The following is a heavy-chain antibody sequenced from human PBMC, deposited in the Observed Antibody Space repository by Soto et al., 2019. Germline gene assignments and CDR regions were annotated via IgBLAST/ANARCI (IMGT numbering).Heavy chain of an antibody. Sequence: GGSLRLSCAASGFTVSSNYLSWVRQAPGKGLEWVAAISYDGINKYYVDSVKGRFTISRDNSKNTLYVQMNSLRAEDTALYYCARSPQPTRGIHWYFDLWGRGILVTVSS. D-gene: IGHD1-26*01. V-gene: IGHV3-30*03. J-gene: IGHJ2*01. CDR1: GFTVSSNY. CDR2: ISYDGINK. CDR3: ARSPQPTRGIHWYFDL.